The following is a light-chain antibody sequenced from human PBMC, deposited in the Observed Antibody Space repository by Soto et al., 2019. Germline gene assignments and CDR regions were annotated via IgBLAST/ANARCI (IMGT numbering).Light chain of an antibody. CDR1: QGISNY. Sequence: DIQMTQSPSSLSGSVGDSVTIPCRASQGISNYLAWYQQRPGKAPTLLIYAASTLQSGVPSRFSGSGSGTDFTLTISSLQPEDVATYYCQRYNNAPRTFGQGTKVEIK. J-gene: IGKJ1*01. V-gene: IGKV1-27*01. CDR3: QRYNNAPRT. CDR2: AAS.